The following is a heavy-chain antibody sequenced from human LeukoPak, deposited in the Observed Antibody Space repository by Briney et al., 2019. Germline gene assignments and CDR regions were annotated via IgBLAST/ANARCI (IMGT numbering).Heavy chain of an antibody. CDR2: ISYDGSNK. CDR1: GFTFSSYA. Sequence: PGGSLRLSCAASGFTFSSYAMHWVRQAPGKGLEWVAVISYDGSNKYYAGSVKGRFTISRDNSKNTLYLQMNSLRAEDTAVYYCARWTVEMATIFDYWGQGTLVTVSS. CDR3: ARWTVEMATIFDY. D-gene: IGHD5-24*01. J-gene: IGHJ4*02. V-gene: IGHV3-30-3*01.